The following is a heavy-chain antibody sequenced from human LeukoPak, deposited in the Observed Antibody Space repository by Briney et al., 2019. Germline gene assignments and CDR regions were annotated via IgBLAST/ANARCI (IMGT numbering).Heavy chain of an antibody. V-gene: IGHV3-7*04. CDR3: ARDVPFGESCDY. J-gene: IGHJ4*02. CDR2: IKQDESEK. CDR1: GFTFSSYW. D-gene: IGHD3-10*01. Sequence: GGSLRLSCAPSGFTFSSYWMSWVRQAPGKGLEWVANIKQDESEKYYVHSVEGRFTISRDNAKNSLYLQMNSLRAEDTGVYYCARDVPFGESCDYWGQGTLVSVSS.